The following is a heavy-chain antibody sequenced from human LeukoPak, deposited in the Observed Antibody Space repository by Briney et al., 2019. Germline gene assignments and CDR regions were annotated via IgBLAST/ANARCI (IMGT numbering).Heavy chain of an antibody. V-gene: IGHV3-30*18. CDR1: GFTLSAYG. J-gene: IGHJ5*01. Sequence: SGMSLRLSCGASGFTLSAYGVHWIRQAPGKGLEWLAVIAYDGRNSYYADSVKGRFTISRDNSKNTVFLQMSSLRVEDTAVYHCAKNRIPTAITPDSWGQGTLVTVSS. CDR3: AKNRIPTAITPDS. D-gene: IGHD2-2*02. CDR2: IAYDGRNS.